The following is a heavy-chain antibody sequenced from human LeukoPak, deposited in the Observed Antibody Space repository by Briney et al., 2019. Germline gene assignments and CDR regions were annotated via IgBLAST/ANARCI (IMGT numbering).Heavy chain of an antibody. V-gene: IGHV4-39*01. CDR1: GGSISGSDYY. CDR2: IYASGRS. CDR3: ARHLVT. J-gene: IGHJ5*02. Sequence: SETLSLTCTVSGGSISGSDYYWAWIRQPPGKGLEWIASIYASGRSYYNPSLRSRVTISVDTSENRFSLKLGSVTAADTAVYYRARHLVTWGQGILVTVSS.